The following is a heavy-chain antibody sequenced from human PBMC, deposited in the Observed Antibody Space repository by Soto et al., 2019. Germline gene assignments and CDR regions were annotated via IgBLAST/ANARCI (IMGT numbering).Heavy chain of an antibody. CDR2: ISPYNGKT. J-gene: IGHJ4*02. CDR1: GYSFTTYG. V-gene: IGHV1-18*01. Sequence: ASVKVSCKASGYSFTTYGIFWVRQAPGQGLEWMGWISPYNGKTNYAQNLQSRVSMTTDTSTTTAYMELRSLRSDDTAVYYCARPYDSSQSPRFDYWGQGTLVTVSS. D-gene: IGHD3-22*01. CDR3: ARPYDSSQSPRFDY.